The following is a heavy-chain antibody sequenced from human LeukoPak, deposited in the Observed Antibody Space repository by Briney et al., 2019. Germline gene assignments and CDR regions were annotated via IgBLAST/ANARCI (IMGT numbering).Heavy chain of an antibody. Sequence: PSGTLSLTCTVSGDSINSLDLWSWVRQPPGKGLEWIGEMYLSGTTHSNPSVKSRVTISIDKSKNQFFLNLSSVTAAGTAVYYCAGLVGRYSSGLYYYYFGYWGQGTLVTVSS. D-gene: IGHD3-22*01. J-gene: IGHJ4*02. V-gene: IGHV4-4*02. CDR1: GDSINSLDL. CDR3: AGLVGRYSSGLYYYYFGY. CDR2: MYLSGTT.